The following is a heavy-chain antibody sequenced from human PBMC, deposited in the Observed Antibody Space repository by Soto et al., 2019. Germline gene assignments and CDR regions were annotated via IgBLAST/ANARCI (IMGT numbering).Heavy chain of an antibody. CDR2: IVVGSGNT. J-gene: IGHJ6*02. CDR1: GFTFTSSA. CDR3: ARYYYYDSSGYYSFYYYYGMDV. Sequence: SVKVSCKASGFTFTSSAVQWVRQARGQRLEWIGWIVVGSGNTNYAQKFQERVTMTTDTSTSTAYMELRSLRSDDTAVYYCARYYYYDSSGYYSFYYYYGMDVWGQGTTVTVSS. D-gene: IGHD3-22*01. V-gene: IGHV1-58*01.